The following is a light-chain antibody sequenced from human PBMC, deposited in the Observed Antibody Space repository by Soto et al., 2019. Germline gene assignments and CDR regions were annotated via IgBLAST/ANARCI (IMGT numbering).Light chain of an antibody. Sequence: DIVMTQSPGTLSVSPGERATLFCRASQSVRSSLAWYQQKPGQAPRLFIYDASTRATGIPARFSGSGSGTEFTLTISSLHPDDFASYYCQQYSRDSTFGQGTKVDIK. CDR2: DAS. J-gene: IGKJ1*01. V-gene: IGKV3-15*01. CDR1: QSVRSS. CDR3: QQYSRDST.